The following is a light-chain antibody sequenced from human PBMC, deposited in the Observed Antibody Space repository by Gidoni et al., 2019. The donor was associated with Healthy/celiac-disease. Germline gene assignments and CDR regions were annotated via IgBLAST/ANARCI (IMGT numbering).Light chain of an antibody. CDR3: QQYNSYWT. J-gene: IGKJ1*01. CDR2: KAS. Sequence: DIQMTQPPSTLSASVGDRVTITCRASQSISSWLAWYQQKPGKAPKLLIYKASSLESGVPSRFSGSGSGTEFTLTISSLQPDDFATYYCQQYNSYWTFGQXTKVEIK. CDR1: QSISSW. V-gene: IGKV1-5*03.